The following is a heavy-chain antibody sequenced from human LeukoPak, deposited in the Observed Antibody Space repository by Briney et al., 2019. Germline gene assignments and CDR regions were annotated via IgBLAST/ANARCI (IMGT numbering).Heavy chain of an antibody. CDR3: ARWNYGSGSHYHSNSFDP. CDR1: GGSISSNSYY. V-gene: IGHV4-39*01. D-gene: IGHD3-10*01. J-gene: IGHJ5*02. Sequence: SETLSLTCTVSGGSISSNSYYWGWICQPPGKGLEWIGSTHYSGSTYYNPSLKSRVTISVDTSKNQISLKLSSVTAADTAVYYCARWNYGSGSHYHSNSFDPWGQGTLVTVSS. CDR2: THYSGST.